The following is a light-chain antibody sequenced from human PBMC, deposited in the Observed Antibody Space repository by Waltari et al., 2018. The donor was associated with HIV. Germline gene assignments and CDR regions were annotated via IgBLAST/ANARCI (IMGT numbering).Light chain of an antibody. Sequence: DIQMTQSPCSMSASVGDRVTLPCRASQSISSYLNWYQQKPGKAPKLLIYAASSLQSGVPSRFSGSGSGTDFTLTISSLQPEDFATYYCQQSYSTPPLTFGGGTKVEIK. J-gene: IGKJ4*01. V-gene: IGKV1-39*01. CDR2: AAS. CDR3: QQSYSTPPLT. CDR1: QSISSY.